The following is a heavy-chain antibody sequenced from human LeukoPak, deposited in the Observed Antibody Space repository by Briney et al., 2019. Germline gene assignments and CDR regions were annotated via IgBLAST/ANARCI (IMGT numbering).Heavy chain of an antibody. D-gene: IGHD6-6*01. Sequence: GGSLRLSCAASGFTFSSFGMNWVRQAPGKGLEWVSAITDTGDTTYYADSMKGRFTISRDNSKNTVYLQMSSLRADDTAVYYCAKRVPYSSSSVYFDHWGQGTLVSVSS. CDR2: ITDTGDTT. J-gene: IGHJ4*02. V-gene: IGHV3-23*01. CDR3: AKRVPYSSSSVYFDH. CDR1: GFTFSSFG.